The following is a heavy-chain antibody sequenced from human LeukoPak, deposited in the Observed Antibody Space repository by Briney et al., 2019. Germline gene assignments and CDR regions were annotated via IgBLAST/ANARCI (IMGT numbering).Heavy chain of an antibody. CDR1: GFTFSSYA. J-gene: IGHJ4*02. D-gene: IGHD2-21*02. CDR2: ISGSGGST. Sequence: QTGGSLRLSCAASGFTFSSYAMGWVRQAPGKGLEWVSAISGSGGSTYYADSVKGRFTISRDNSKNTLYLQMNSLRAEDTAVYYCATRGVVVTAVIDYWGQGTLVTVSS. CDR3: ATRGVVVTAVIDY. V-gene: IGHV3-23*01.